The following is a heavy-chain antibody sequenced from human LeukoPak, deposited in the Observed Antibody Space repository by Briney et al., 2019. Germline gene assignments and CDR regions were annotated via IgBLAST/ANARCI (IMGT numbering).Heavy chain of an antibody. CDR2: VNRVGYT. CDR1: GGSFSGYY. CDR3: ARERVVSDYNWFDP. D-gene: IGHD6-25*01. V-gene: IGHV4-34*01. Sequence: PSETLSLTCAVYGGSFSGYYWSWIRQSPGKGLEWIGKVNRVGYTIYNPSLKSRVNISIDTSTTQFSLRLSSVTVADTAVYFCARERVVSDYNWFDPWGQGTLVTVSS. J-gene: IGHJ5*02.